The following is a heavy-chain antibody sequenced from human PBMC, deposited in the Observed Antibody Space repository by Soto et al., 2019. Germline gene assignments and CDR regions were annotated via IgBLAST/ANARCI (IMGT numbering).Heavy chain of an antibody. J-gene: IGHJ4*02. Sequence: SETLSLTCTVSGGSISSYYWSWIRQPPGKGLEWIGYIYYSGSTNYNPSLKSRVTISVDTSKNQFSLKLSSVTAADTAVYYCARELALSGGSCYPGYFDYWGQLTLVPVSS. CDR1: GGSISSYY. CDR3: ARELALSGGSCYPGYFDY. D-gene: IGHD2-15*01. CDR2: IYYSGST. V-gene: IGHV4-59*01.